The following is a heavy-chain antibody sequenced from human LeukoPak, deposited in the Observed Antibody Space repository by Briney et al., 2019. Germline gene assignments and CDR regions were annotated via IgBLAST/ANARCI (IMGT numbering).Heavy chain of an antibody. J-gene: IGHJ2*01. D-gene: IGHD6-6*01. CDR3: ARGSVLVWYFDL. CDR1: GASISSHS. V-gene: IGHV4-59*11. Sequence: TASETLSLTCTVSGASISSHSWSWIRQPPGKGLEWIGYIYYSGSTNFNPSLKSRVIISVDTSKNQFSLKLSSVTAADTAVYYCARGSVLVWYFDLWGRGTLVTVSS. CDR2: IYYSGST.